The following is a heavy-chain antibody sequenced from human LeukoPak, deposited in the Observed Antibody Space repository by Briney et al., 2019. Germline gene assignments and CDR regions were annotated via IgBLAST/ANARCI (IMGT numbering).Heavy chain of an antibody. CDR2: IKQDGSDS. J-gene: IGHJ3*02. Sequence: GGSLRLSCVASGFSCSSHRMSWVRQAPGKGLEWVADIKQDGSDSNYLDSVGGRFTISRDNGKNSLYLQMNSLRVEDTAVYFCARDSTGWQADSFDIWGQGTMVTVSS. CDR1: GFSCSSHR. D-gene: IGHD2-8*02. V-gene: IGHV3-7*01. CDR3: ARDSTGWQADSFDI.